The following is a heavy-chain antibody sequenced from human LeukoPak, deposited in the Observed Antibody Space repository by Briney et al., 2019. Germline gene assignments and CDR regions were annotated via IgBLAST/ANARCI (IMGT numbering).Heavy chain of an antibody. V-gene: IGHV3-53*01. J-gene: IGHJ4*02. CDR3: ARVDYGSGSYFDY. D-gene: IGHD3-10*01. CDR2: IYSGGST. Sequence: GGSLRLSCAASGFTVSSNCMSWVRRAPGKGLEWVSVIYSGGSTDYADSVKGRFAISRDNSKNMLYLQLNSLRAEDTAVYYCARVDYGSGSYFDYWGQGTLVTVSS. CDR1: GFTVSSNC.